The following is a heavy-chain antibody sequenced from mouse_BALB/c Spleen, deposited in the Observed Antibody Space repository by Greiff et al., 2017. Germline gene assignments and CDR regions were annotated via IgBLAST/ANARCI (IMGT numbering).Heavy chain of an antibody. CDR2: IDPANGNT. V-gene: IGHV14-3*02. CDR1: GFNIKDTY. J-gene: IGHJ4*01. CDR3: APGRVAMDY. Sequence: VHVKQSGAELVKPGASVKLSCTASGFNIKDTYMHWVKQRPEQGLEWIGRIDPANGNTKYDPKFQGKATITADTSSNTAYLQLSSLTSEDTAVYYCAPGRVAMDYWGQGTSVTVSS.